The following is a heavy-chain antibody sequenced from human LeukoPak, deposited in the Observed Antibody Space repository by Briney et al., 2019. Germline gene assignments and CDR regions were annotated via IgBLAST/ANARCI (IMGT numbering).Heavy chain of an antibody. Sequence: SETLSLTCTVSGYSMRSGYYWGWIRQPPGKGLEWIGSIYFSGSTYYNPSLKSRVTISVDTSKNQFSLKLSSVTAADTAVYYCARGRGEGRGISMVRGVRAPSYNWFDPWGHGTLVIVSS. CDR3: ARGRGEGRGISMVRGVRAPSYNWFDP. D-gene: IGHD3-10*01. V-gene: IGHV4-38-2*02. CDR2: IYFSGST. J-gene: IGHJ5*02. CDR1: GYSMRSGYY.